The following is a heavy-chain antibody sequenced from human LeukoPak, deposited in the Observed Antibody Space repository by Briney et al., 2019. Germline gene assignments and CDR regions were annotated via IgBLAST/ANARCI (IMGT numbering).Heavy chain of an antibody. J-gene: IGHJ4*02. CDR3: AKVAKYYYGSETYYFFEH. Sequence: GGSLRLSCAASGFTFSNYGMTWVRQAPGKGLEWVSCISSDSSYIYYADSLKGRFTISRDNAKNSLYLQMNSLRVEDTAVYYCAKVAKYYYGSETYYFFEHWGQGTPVTASS. V-gene: IGHV3-21*01. D-gene: IGHD3-10*01. CDR2: ISSDSSYI. CDR1: GFTFSNYG.